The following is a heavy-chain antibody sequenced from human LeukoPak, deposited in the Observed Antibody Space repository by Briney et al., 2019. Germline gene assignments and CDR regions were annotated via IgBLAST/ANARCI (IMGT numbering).Heavy chain of an antibody. CDR2: ISGDGGST. CDR1: GFTFDDYA. D-gene: IGHD1-26*01. CDR3: SGSYRFDY. Sequence: PGGSLRLSCAASGFTFDDYAMHWVRQAPGKGLEWVSLISGDGGSTYYADSVKGRFTISRDNSKNSLYLQMNSLRTEDTALYYCSGSYRFDYWGQGTLVTVSS. J-gene: IGHJ4*02. V-gene: IGHV3-43*02.